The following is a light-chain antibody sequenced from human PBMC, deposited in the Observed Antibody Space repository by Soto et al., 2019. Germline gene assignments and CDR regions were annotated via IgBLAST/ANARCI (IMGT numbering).Light chain of an antibody. V-gene: IGLV2-14*01. Sequence: QSALTQPASVSGSPGQSITISCTGTSSDVGAYNYVSWYQQHPGKAPKLMIFEDSDRPSGVSNRFSGSKSGTTASLTISGLQDEDEADYYCSSYTSSNALVFGGGTKLTVL. CDR3: SSYTSSNALV. J-gene: IGLJ2*01. CDR1: SSDVGAYNY. CDR2: EDS.